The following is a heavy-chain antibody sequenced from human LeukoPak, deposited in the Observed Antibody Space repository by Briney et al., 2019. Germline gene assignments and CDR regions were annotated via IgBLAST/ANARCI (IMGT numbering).Heavy chain of an antibody. CDR3: ARSRDLFDY. J-gene: IGHJ4*02. V-gene: IGHV1-46*01. Sequence: ASVTVSCKASGYTFTSYYIHWVRHAPGQGLEWMGIINPSGGSTSSAQKFQGRVTMTRDTSTNTVYMELSSLRSDDTAVYYCARSRDLFDYWGEGTLVTVSS. CDR2: INPSGGST. CDR1: GYTFTSYY.